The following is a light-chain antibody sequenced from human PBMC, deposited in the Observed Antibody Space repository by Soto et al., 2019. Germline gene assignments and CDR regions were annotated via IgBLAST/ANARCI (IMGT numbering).Light chain of an antibody. CDR1: QSAGNF. Sequence: EIVMTQSPATLSVSPGETASLSCRASQSAGNFLAWYQQKPGQAPRLLIYDVSSRATGIPARFSGSGSGTDFTLTISGLEPEDVAVYYCQQRSLGTFGPGTKVDIK. J-gene: IGKJ3*01. CDR2: DVS. CDR3: QQRSLGT. V-gene: IGKV3-11*01.